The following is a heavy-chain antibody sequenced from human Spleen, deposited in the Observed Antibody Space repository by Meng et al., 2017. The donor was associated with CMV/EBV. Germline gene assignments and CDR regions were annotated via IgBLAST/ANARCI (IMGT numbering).Heavy chain of an antibody. Sequence: SLTCTVSGGSISGSTYYWGWIRQPPGKGLEWIGSIYYSGSTYYNPSLKSRVTMSVDTSRNQFSLKLTSVTAADTAVYYCASIAARGNHWGQGTLVTVSS. CDR2: IYYSGST. D-gene: IGHD6-6*01. CDR3: ASIAARGNH. J-gene: IGHJ5*02. CDR1: GGSISGSTYY. V-gene: IGHV4-39*01.